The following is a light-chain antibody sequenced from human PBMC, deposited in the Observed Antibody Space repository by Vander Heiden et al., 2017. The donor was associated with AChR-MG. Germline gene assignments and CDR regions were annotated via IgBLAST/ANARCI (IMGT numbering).Light chain of an antibody. CDR2: DAS. CDR3: QQRYNWRLS. Sequence: EIVLTQSPAILSLSPGERATLSCRASQTVSNYLAWYQQKPGQAPRLLIYDASNRATGIPARFSGSGFGTDFTLTISSLEPEDFAVYYCQQRYNWRLSFGGGTKVEIK. J-gene: IGKJ4*01. CDR1: QTVSNY. V-gene: IGKV3-11*01.